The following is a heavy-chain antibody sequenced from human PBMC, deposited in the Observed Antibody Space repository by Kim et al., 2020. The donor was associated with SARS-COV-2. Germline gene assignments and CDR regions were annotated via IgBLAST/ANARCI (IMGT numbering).Heavy chain of an antibody. CDR3: TREAVSGNDALGI. CDR1: GFTLTKYG. Sequence: GGSLRLSCKASGFTLTKYGMHWVRQAPGTGLEWVSFGAYDGSVKYYGETVKGRFTISKDTAKNSLFLQMDSLRAEDTAVYYCTREAVSGNDALGIWGQGSLVTVSS. J-gene: IGHJ3*02. V-gene: IGHV3-30*03. D-gene: IGHD6-19*01. CDR2: GAYDGSVK.